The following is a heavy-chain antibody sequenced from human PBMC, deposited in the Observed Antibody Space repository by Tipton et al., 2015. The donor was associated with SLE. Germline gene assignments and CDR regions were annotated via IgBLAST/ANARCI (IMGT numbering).Heavy chain of an antibody. CDR3: ASQLTILDAFDI. D-gene: IGHD1-1*01. J-gene: IGHJ3*02. V-gene: IGHV3-23*03. Sequence: SLRLSCVGSGFTFTNYAVTWVRQAPGKGMEWVSSIYSDGSSRYYAESVKGRFSISRENSKETVLLQMNSLRAEDTAVYYCASQLTILDAFDIWGQGTMVTVSS. CDR2: IYSDGSSR. CDR1: GFTFTNYA.